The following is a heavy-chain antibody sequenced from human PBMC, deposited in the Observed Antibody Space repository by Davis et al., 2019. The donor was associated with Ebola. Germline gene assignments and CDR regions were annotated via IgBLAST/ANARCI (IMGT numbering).Heavy chain of an antibody. V-gene: IGHV3-23*01. J-gene: IGHJ4*02. CDR3: AKGWGSSGWYYFDY. CDR2: ISGSGGSP. CDR1: GFTFSSYA. D-gene: IGHD6-19*01. Sequence: GESLKISCAASGFTFSSYAMTWVRQAPGKGLEWVSPISGSGGSPYYADSVKGRFTISRDNSKKTLYLQMNSLRAEDTAVYYCAKGWGSSGWYYFDYWGQGTLVTVSS.